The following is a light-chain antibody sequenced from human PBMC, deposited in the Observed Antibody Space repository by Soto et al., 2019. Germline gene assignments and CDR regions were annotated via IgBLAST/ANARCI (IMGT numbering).Light chain of an antibody. CDR3: SSYTSSSTYV. J-gene: IGLJ1*01. V-gene: IGLV2-14*03. Sequence: QSVRTQPASGTGAAGQWSTISSTGNSSYVGGYNYVSLYQQHPGKVPKLMIYDFSNRPSGVSNRFSGSKSGNTASLTISGLQAEDEADYYCSSYTSSSTYVFGIGTKVPVL. CDR2: DFS. CDR1: SSYVGGYNY.